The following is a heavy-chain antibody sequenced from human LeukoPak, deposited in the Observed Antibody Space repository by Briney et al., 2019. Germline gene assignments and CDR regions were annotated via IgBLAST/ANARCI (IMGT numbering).Heavy chain of an antibody. CDR2: INPNSGGT. J-gene: IGHJ4*02. CDR1: GYTFTGYY. D-gene: IGHD3-3*01. CDR3: ARDLYYDFWSGNFDY. V-gene: IGHV1-2*02. Sequence: GASVKVSCKASGYTFTGYYMHWVRQAPGQGLEWMGWINPNSGGTNYAQKFQGRVTMTRDTSISTAYMELSRLRSDDTAVYYCARDLYYDFWSGNFDYWGQGTLVTVSS.